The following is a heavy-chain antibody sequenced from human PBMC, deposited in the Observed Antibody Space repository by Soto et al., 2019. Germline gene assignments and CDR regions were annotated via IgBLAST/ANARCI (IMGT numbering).Heavy chain of an antibody. J-gene: IGHJ5*02. CDR2: TYYRSKWYL. D-gene: IGHD1-7*01. CDR1: GDSVSSTTAA. V-gene: IGHV6-1*01. CDR3: ARDSPPRLTATMRSDP. Sequence: SQTLSLTCAVSGDSVSSTTAAWYWIRQSPSRGLEWLGRTYYRSKWYLDYAVSMRSRITISVDTSRNQFSLQLHSVTPEDTAVYFCARDSPPRLTATMRSDPWGQGTLVTVSS.